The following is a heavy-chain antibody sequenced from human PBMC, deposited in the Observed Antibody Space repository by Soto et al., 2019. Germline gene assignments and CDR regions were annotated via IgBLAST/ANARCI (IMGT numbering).Heavy chain of an antibody. V-gene: IGHV5-51*01. J-gene: IGHJ4*01. D-gene: IGHD3-22*01. CDR2: IYPGDSHT. CDR1: GYSFTTYW. CDR3: ARPYESDNSGPFDN. Sequence: SLKISCKGSGYSFTTYWIGWVRQMPGKGLEWMGIIYPGDSHTRYSPSFQGQVTISADKSISTAYLQWNSLKASDTAMYYCARPYESDNSGPFDNWGHGTLVPGSS.